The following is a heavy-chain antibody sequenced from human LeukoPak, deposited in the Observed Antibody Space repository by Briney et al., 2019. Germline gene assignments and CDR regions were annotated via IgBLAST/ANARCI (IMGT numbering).Heavy chain of an antibody. CDR3: ARGGNDYGDHGELNY. J-gene: IGHJ4*02. CDR1: GYTFTSYG. Sequence: ASVKVSCKASGYTFTSYGISWVRQAPGQGLEWMGWISAYNGNTNHAQKLQGRVTMTTDTTTSTAYMELSSLRSEATAVYYCARGGNDYGDHGELNYWGQGTLVTVSS. D-gene: IGHD4-17*01. CDR2: ISAYNGNT. V-gene: IGHV1-18*01.